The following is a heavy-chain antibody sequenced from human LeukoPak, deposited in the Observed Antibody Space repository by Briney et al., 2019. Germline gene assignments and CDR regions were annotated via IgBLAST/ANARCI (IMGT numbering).Heavy chain of an antibody. V-gene: IGHV3-23*01. CDR3: AKVASLCTSTSCVRGGFDY. J-gene: IGHJ4*02. CDR2: LSGSGGNT. CDR1: GFTFSSYA. Sequence: PGGSLRLSCTASGFTFSSYAMTWVRQAPGKGLEWVSALSGSGGNTYYADSVKGRFTISRDNSKNTQYLQMNSLRAEDTAKYYCAKVASLCTSTSCVRGGFDYWGQGTLVTVSS. D-gene: IGHD2-2*01.